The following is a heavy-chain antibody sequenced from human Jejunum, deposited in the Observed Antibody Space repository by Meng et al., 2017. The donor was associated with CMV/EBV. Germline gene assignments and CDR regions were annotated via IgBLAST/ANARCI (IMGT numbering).Heavy chain of an antibody. CDR1: FTFNNYA. CDR2: FDANGDYI. V-gene: IGHV3-23*01. Sequence: FTFNNYAMTWVRQAPRKGLEWVSGFDANGDYINYADSVKGRFTISRDNSKNTLYLEMNSLRAEDTALYYCAKVNSFAYGPGSYFDHWGQGTVVTSPQ. CDR3: AKVNSFAYGPGSYFDH. J-gene: IGHJ4*02. D-gene: IGHD3-10*01.